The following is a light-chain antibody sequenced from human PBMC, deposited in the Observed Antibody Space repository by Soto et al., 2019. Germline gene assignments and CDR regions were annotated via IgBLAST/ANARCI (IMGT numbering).Light chain of an antibody. J-gene: IGLJ1*01. CDR3: CSYAGSSASYV. Sequence: QSLLTQPAPVSGSPGQSITTPCTGTSSDVGSYNLASWYQHHPGKAPKLMIYEGTKRPSGVSNRFSASKSGNTASLTISGLQAEDEADYYCCSYAGSSASYVFGTGTKVTVL. V-gene: IGLV2-23*01. CDR1: SSDVGSYNL. CDR2: EGT.